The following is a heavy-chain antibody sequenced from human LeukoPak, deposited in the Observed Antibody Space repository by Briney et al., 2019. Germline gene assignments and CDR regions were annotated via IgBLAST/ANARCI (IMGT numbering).Heavy chain of an antibody. CDR3: ARAKGVGYYGSGSFRF. V-gene: IGHV1-2*02. CDR2: INPNSGGT. D-gene: IGHD3-10*01. J-gene: IGHJ4*02. Sequence: GASVKVSCKASGYTFTGYYMHWARQAPGQGLEWMGWINPNSGGTNYAQKFQGRVTMTRDTSISTAYMELSRLRSDDTAVYYCARAKGVGYYGSGSFRFWGQGTLVTVSS. CDR1: GYTFTGYY.